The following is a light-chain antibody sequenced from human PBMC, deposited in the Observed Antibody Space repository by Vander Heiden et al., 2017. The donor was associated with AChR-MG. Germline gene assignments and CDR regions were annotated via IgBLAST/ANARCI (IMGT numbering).Light chain of an antibody. V-gene: IGKV4-1*01. J-gene: IGKJ2*01. CDR2: WAS. Sequence: DIVMTQSPDSLAVSLGERATINCRSSQSILYTSNDKDYLAWYQQKPGQPPKLLIYWASTRESGVPDRFSGSGSGTEFTLTISSLQAEDVAVYYCQQYYSIPRTFGQGTKLELK. CDR1: QSILYTSNDKDY. CDR3: QQYYSIPRT.